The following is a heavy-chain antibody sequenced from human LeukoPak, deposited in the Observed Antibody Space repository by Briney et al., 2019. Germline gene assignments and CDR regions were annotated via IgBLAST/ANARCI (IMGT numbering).Heavy chain of an antibody. V-gene: IGHV3-33*06. D-gene: IGHD1-1*01. J-gene: IGHJ5*01. Sequence: PGGSLRLSCAASGLTFSSYGMHWVRQAPGKGLEWVAVIRYDGSNKYYADAVKGRFTISRDNSKNTMYLQMNSLRIEDTAFYYCAKGVDNTGRLRWFDSWGQGTLVTVSS. CDR1: GLTFSSYG. CDR3: AKGVDNTGRLRWFDS. CDR2: IRYDGSNK.